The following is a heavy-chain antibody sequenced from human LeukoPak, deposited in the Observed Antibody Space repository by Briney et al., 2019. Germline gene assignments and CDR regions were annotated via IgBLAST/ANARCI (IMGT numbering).Heavy chain of an antibody. Sequence: GGSLRLSCTASGFTLSNYWMHWVRQAPGKGLVWVSRIYVHGRSTTYADSVKGRFVISRDNARNTLYLQMNSLRDEDTAVYYCARSDWFDPWGQGTLVTVSS. J-gene: IGHJ5*02. CDR1: GFTLSNYW. CDR2: IYVHGRST. CDR3: ARSDWFDP. V-gene: IGHV3-74*01.